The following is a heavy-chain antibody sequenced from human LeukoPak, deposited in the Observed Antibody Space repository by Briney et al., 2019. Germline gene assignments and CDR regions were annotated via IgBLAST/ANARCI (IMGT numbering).Heavy chain of an antibody. CDR3: ARGSVYSSSWDAFGI. J-gene: IGHJ3*02. CDR1: GFTFSSYW. Sequence: GGSLRLSCAASGFTFSSYWMNWARQAPGKGLEWVASINHNGNVNYYVDSVKGRFTISRDNAKNSLYLQMSNLRAEDTAVYFCARGSVYSSSWDAFGIWGQGTMVTVSS. V-gene: IGHV3-7*03. D-gene: IGHD6-13*01. CDR2: INHNGNVN.